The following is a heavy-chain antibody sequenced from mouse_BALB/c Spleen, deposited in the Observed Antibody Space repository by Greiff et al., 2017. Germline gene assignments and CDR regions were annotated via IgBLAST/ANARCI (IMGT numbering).Heavy chain of an antibody. D-gene: IGHD2-4*01. V-gene: IGHV1S137*01. Sequence: QVHVKQSGAELVRPGVSVKISCKGSGYTFTDYAMHWVKQSHAKSLEWIGVISTYYGDASYNQKFKGKATMTVDKSSSTAYMELARLTSEDSAIYYCARSYDYDEGYFDYWGQGTTLTVSS. CDR1: GYTFTDYA. CDR3: ARSYDYDEGYFDY. CDR2: ISTYYGDA. J-gene: IGHJ2*01.